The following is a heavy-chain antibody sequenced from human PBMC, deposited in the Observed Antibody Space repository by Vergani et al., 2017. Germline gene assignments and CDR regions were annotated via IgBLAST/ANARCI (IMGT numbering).Heavy chain of an antibody. J-gene: IGHJ5*02. D-gene: IGHD6-13*01. CDR2: LSSTGGA. V-gene: IGHV4-59*02. CDR1: GVSVTDYN. Sequence: QAQLQESGPGLVKPSETLSLTCHVFGVSVTDYNCNWIRQAPGKGLGLIGNLSSTGGATHASHNPSLKSRVSISVDTSKSQFSLRLTSVTAADSAIYYCAGDTNSWQRADRWGQGRLVSVSS. CDR3: AGDTNSWQRADR.